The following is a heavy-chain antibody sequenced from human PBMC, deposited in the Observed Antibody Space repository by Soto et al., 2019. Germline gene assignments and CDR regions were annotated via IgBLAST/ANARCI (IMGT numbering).Heavy chain of an antibody. CDR1: GFTFSSYW. D-gene: IGHD3-22*01. CDR3: ASGSGYYYGAGDDAFDI. CDR2: INSDGSST. V-gene: IGHV3-74*01. Sequence: QPGGSLRLSCAASGFTFSSYWMHWVRQAPGKGLVWVSRINSDGSSTSYADSVKGRFTISRDNAKNTLYLQMNSLRAEDTAVYYYASGSGYYYGAGDDAFDIWGQGTMVTVSS. J-gene: IGHJ3*02.